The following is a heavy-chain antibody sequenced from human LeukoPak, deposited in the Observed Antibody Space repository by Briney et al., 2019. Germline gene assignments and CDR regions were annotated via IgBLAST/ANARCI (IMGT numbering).Heavy chain of an antibody. CDR2: FNPSGGST. Sequence: ASVKVSCKASGYTFTSYYMHWVRQAPGQGLEWMGIFNPSGGSTSYAQKFQGRVTMTRDMSTSTVYMELSSLRSEDTAVYYCAREQEGPYCSGGSCPFDYWGQGTLVTVSS. D-gene: IGHD2-15*01. V-gene: IGHV1-46*01. J-gene: IGHJ4*02. CDR1: GYTFTSYY. CDR3: AREQEGPYCSGGSCPFDY.